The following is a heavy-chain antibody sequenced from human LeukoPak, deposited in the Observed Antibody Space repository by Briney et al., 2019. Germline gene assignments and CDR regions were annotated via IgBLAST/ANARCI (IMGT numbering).Heavy chain of an antibody. J-gene: IGHJ3*02. Sequence: GGSLRLSCAASGFTFSSYWMNWARQAPGKGLEWVASINHNGNVNYYVDSVKGRFTISRDNAKNSLYLQMSNLRAEDTAVYFCAKDLRNIRTLVDLQMIWGQGTLVIVSS. D-gene: IGHD2-8*02. CDR1: GFTFSSYW. CDR3: AKDLRNIRTLVDLQMI. V-gene: IGHV3-7*03. CDR2: INHNGNVN.